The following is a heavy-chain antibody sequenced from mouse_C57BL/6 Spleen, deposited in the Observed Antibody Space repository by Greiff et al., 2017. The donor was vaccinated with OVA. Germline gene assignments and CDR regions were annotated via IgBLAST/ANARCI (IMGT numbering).Heavy chain of an antibody. CDR2: ISDGGSYT. CDR3: ARDRGSYYFDY. Sequence: EVMLVESGGGLVKPGGSLKLSCAASGFTFSSYAMSWVRQTPEKRLEWVATISDGGSYTYYPDNVKGRFTISRDNAKNNLYLQMSHLKSEDTAMYYCARDRGSYYFDYWGQGTPLTVSS. V-gene: IGHV5-4*01. D-gene: IGHD3-2*02. CDR1: GFTFSSYA. J-gene: IGHJ2*01.